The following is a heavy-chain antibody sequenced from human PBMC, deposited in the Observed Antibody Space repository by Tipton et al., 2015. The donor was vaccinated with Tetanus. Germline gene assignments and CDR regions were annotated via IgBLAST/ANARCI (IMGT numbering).Heavy chain of an antibody. CDR2: ISYDGSNK. CDR3: ARDDYYDSSGGRFYCYYYYGMDV. V-gene: IGHV3-30-3*01. CDR1: GFTFSSYA. D-gene: IGHD3-22*01. Sequence: SLRLSCAASGFTFSSYAMHWVRQAPGKGLEWVAVISYDGSNKYYADSVKGRFTISRDNSKNTLYLQMNSLRAEDTAVYYCARDDYYDSSGGRFYCYYYYGMDVWGQGTTVTVSS. J-gene: IGHJ6*02.